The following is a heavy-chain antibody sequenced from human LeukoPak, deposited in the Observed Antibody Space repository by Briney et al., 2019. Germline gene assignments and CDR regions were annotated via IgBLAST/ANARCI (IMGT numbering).Heavy chain of an antibody. D-gene: IGHD3-22*01. J-gene: IGHJ4*02. CDR2: IKSKTDDGTI. CDR1: GFTFTNAW. CDR3: STGERRFGSSGYYPYYFDY. Sequence: PGGSLRLSCAASGFTFTNAWMSWVRQAPGKGLEWVGRIKSKTDDGTIDYAAPVKGRFTISRDDSKNTLYLQMNSLKTEDTAVYYCSTGERRFGSSGYYPYYFDYWGQGTLVTVSS. V-gene: IGHV3-15*01.